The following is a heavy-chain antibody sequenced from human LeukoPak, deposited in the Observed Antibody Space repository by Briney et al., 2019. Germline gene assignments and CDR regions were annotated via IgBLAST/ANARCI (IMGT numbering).Heavy chain of an antibody. CDR3: ARVGRFWETAGYFDY. CDR2: IIPILCIA. V-gene: IGHV1-69*04. CDR1: GGTFSSYA. J-gene: IGHJ4*02. D-gene: IGHD1-26*01. Sequence: SVKVSFKASGGTFSSYASSGVRQAPGQGLEWMGSIIPILCIANYAQKFQGRVTITADKSTSPAYMELSSLRSEDTAVYYCARVGRFWETAGYFDYWGPGTLVTVSS.